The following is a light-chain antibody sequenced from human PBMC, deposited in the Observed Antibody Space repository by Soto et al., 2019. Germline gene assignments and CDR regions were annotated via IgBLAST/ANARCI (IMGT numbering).Light chain of an antibody. CDR1: TSNIGAGYD. V-gene: IGLV1-40*01. Sequence: QSVLTQPPSVSGAPGQRVTISCTGSTSNIGAGYDVHWYQQLPGTAPKLLIYGNSNRPSGVPDRFSGSKSGTSASLAITGLQTEDEADYYCQSHDSGLSGVVFGGGTKLTVL. CDR2: GNS. J-gene: IGLJ2*01. CDR3: QSHDSGLSGVV.